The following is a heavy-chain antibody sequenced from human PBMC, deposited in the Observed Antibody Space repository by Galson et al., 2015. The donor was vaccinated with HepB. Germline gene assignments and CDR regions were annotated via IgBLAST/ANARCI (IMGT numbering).Heavy chain of an antibody. CDR3: AKGYGLFDS. CDR1: GFAFHSHA. J-gene: IGHJ5*01. D-gene: IGHD3-16*01. Sequence: SLRLSCAASGFAFHSHAMSWVRQAPGKGLEWISGISGNGDSTFYAVSVKGRFTVSRDNSKNMLYLQVDSLTAEDTGLYFCAKGYGLFDSWAQGILVTVSS. CDR2: ISGNGDST. V-gene: IGHV3-23*01.